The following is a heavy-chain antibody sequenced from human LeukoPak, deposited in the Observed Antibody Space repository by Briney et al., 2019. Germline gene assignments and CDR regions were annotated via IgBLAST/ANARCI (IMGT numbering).Heavy chain of an antibody. J-gene: IGHJ3*02. CDR1: GGSISTNNYY. CDR3: ARCRPLDPFDI. CDR2: ISYSGST. V-gene: IGHV4-61*05. Sequence: SETLSLTCTVSGGSISTNNYYWGWIRQPPGKGLEWIGYISYSGSTNYNPSLKSRVTISVDTSKNQFSLKLSSVTAADTAVYYCARCRPLDPFDIWGQGTMVTVSS.